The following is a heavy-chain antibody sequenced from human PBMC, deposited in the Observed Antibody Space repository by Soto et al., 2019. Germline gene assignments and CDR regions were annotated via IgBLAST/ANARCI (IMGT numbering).Heavy chain of an antibody. CDR1: GFTFDDYT. D-gene: IGHD1-26*01. Sequence: PGGSLRLSCAASGFTFDDYTMHWVRQAPGKGLEWVSLISWDGGSTYYADSVKGRFTISRDNSKNSLYLQMNSLRTEDTALYYCAKDSLSGSLDHWGQVTLVTVSS. J-gene: IGHJ4*02. CDR3: AKDSLSGSLDH. CDR2: ISWDGGST. V-gene: IGHV3-43*01.